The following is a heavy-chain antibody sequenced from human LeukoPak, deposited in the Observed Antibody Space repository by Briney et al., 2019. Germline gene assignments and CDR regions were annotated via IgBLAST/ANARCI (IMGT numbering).Heavy chain of an antibody. V-gene: IGHV3-43*02. D-gene: IGHD2-15*01. CDR1: GFVFDDSA. J-gene: IGHJ4*02. CDR2: ISGDGVST. CDR3: AKEGYSHTSNYFDN. Sequence: GGSLRLSCVASGFVFDDSAMHWVRQAPGKGLEWVSLISGDGVSTFYADSVKGRFTISRDNSKNSLSLQMDSLTTEDTALYYCAKEGYSHTSNYFDNWGQGILVTVSS.